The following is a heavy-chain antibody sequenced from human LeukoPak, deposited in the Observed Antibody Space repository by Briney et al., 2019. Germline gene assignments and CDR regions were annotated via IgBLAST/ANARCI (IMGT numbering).Heavy chain of an antibody. CDR3: AKEKYRGYSYGSGDY. V-gene: IGHV3-30*18. CDR1: GFTFSSYG. Sequence: PGRSLRLSCAASGFTFSSYGMHWVRQAPGKGLEWVAVISFDGRDKYFADSVKGRFTISRDNSKNTLYLQMNSLRAEDTAVYYRAKEKYRGYSYGSGDYWGQGTLVTVSS. D-gene: IGHD5-18*01. CDR2: ISFDGRDK. J-gene: IGHJ4*02.